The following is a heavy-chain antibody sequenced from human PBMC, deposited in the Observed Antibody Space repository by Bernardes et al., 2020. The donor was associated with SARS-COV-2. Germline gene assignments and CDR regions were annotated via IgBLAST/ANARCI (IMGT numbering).Heavy chain of an antibody. CDR3: AKKGGPYCGGDCYSGYFEY. CDR2: ISYDGSNQ. J-gene: IGHJ4*02. V-gene: IGHV3-30*18. CDR1: GFTFRSSG. D-gene: IGHD2-21*02. Sequence: LILSCAASGFTFRSSGMHWVRQAPGPGLAWVAVISYDGSNQYYADSVKGRFTISRDNSKNTLYLQMNSLRAEDTAVYYCAKKGGPYCGGDCYSGYFEYWGQGTLVTVSS.